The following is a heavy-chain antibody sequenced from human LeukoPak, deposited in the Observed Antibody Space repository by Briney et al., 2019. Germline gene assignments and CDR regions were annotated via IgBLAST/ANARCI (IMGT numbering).Heavy chain of an antibody. J-gene: IGHJ4*02. Sequence: PSETLSLTCTVSGGSISSYCWSWIRQPPGKGLEWIGYIYYSGSTNYNPSLKSRVTISVDTSKNQFSLKLSCVTAADTAVYYCARHLRVNYFDYWGQGTLVTVSS. D-gene: IGHD4-23*01. CDR3: ARHLRVNYFDY. CDR1: GGSISSYC. V-gene: IGHV4-59*01. CDR2: IYYSGST.